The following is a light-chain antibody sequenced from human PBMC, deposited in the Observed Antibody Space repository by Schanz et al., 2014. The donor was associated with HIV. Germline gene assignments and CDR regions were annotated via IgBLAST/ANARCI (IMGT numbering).Light chain of an antibody. CDR2: DAT. CDR1: QGIKNY. J-gene: IGKJ1*01. CDR3: QQYNSYSTWT. Sequence: DIQMTQSPSSLSASVGDRVTITCQASQGIKNYLNWYQQKPGKAPKLLIYDATNLETGVPSRFSGRGSGTDFTFTISSLQPDDFATYYCQQYNSYSTWTFGQGTKVEIK. V-gene: IGKV1-33*01.